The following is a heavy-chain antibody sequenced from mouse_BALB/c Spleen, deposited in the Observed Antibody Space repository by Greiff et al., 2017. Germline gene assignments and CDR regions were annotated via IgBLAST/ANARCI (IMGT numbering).Heavy chain of an antibody. V-gene: IGHV5-12-2*01. CDR3: ARHSTTATWDY. CDR1: GFTFSSYT. J-gene: IGHJ4*01. CDR2: ISNGGGST. D-gene: IGHD1-2*01. Sequence: DVKLVESGGGLVQPGGSLKLSCAASGFTFSSYTMSWVRQTPEKRLEWVAYISNGGGSTYYPDTVKGRFTISRDNAKNTLYLQMSSLKSEDTAMYYCARHSTTATWDYWGQGTSVTVSS.